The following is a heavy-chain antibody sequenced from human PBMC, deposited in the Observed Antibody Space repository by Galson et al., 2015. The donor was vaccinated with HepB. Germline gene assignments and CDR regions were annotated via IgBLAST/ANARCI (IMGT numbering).Heavy chain of an antibody. J-gene: IGHJ4*02. V-gene: IGHV3-66*01. CDR3: ARVSVGATQYYFDY. D-gene: IGHD1-26*01. CDR1: GFTVSSNY. Sequence: SLRLSCAASGFTVSSNYMSWVRQAPGKGLEWVSVIYSGGSTYYADSVKGRFTIPRDNSKNTLYLQMNSLRAEDTAVYYCARVSVGATQYYFDYWGQGTLVTVSS. CDR2: IYSGGST.